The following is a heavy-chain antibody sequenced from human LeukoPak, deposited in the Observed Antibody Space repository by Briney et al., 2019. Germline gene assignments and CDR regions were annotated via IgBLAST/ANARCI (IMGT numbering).Heavy chain of an antibody. V-gene: IGHV3-23*01. J-gene: IGHJ4*02. D-gene: IGHD5-18*01. CDR1: GFTISGFA. Sequence: GGSLRLSCAASGFTISGFAMTWVRQAPGKGLEWVSSIGSDYKTHYSESVKGRFAISRDNSQSTVFLQMNSLRVEDTAVYYCVRADAKKTAMVDYWGQGTLVAVSS. CDR3: VRADAKKTAMVDY. CDR2: IGSDYKT.